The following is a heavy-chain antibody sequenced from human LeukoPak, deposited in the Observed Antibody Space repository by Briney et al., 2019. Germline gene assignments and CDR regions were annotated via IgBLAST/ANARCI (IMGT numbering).Heavy chain of an antibody. CDR3: ARGYCSGGSCYSVENWFDP. D-gene: IGHD2-15*01. CDR2: INPNSGGT. CDR1: GYTFTGYY. V-gene: IGHV1-2*06. Sequence: ASVKVSCKAAGYTFTGYYMFWVRQAPGQGLEWMGRINPNSGGTNYAQKFQGRVTMTGETSISTAYMELSRLRSDDTAVYYCARGYCSGGSCYSVENWFDPWGQGTLVTVSS. J-gene: IGHJ5*02.